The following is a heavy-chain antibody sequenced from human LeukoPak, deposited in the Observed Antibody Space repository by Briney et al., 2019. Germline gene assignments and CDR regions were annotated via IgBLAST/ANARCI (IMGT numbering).Heavy chain of an antibody. CDR3: ARHYGSGSYLFYYGMDV. D-gene: IGHD3-10*01. J-gene: IGHJ6*02. Sequence: SETLSLTCTVSGGSISSSSYYWGWIRQPPGKGLEWIGSIYYSGSTYYNPSLKSRVTISFDTSKNQFSLKLNSVTAADTAVYYCARHYGSGSYLFYYGMDVWGQGTTVTVSS. V-gene: IGHV4-39*01. CDR2: IYYSGST. CDR1: GGSISSSSYY.